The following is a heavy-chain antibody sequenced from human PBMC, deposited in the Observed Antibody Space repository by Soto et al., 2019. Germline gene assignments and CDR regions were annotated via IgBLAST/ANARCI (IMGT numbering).Heavy chain of an antibody. CDR3: ATFVRYYYDSSGYYKARAEYFQH. Sequence: GASVKVSCKVSGYTLTELSMHWVRQAPGKGLEWMGGFDPEDGETIHAQKFQGRVTMTEDTSTDTAYMELSSLRSEDTAVYYCATFVRYYYDSSGYYKARAEYFQHWG. D-gene: IGHD3-22*01. CDR2: FDPEDGET. V-gene: IGHV1-24*01. CDR1: GYTLTELS. J-gene: IGHJ1*01.